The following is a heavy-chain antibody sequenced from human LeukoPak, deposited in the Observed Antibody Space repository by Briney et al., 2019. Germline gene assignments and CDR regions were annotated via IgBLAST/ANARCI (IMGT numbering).Heavy chain of an antibody. CDR3: ARCAGDGPGAFDI. V-gene: IGHV4-39*01. CDR1: GGSISSSSYY. J-gene: IGHJ3*02. Sequence: SETLFLTCTVSGGSISSSSYYWGWIRQPPGKGLEWIGSIYYSGSTYYNPSLKSRVTISVDTSKNQFSLKLSSVTAADTAVYYCARCAGDGPGAFDIWGQGTMVTVSS. CDR2: IYYSGST. D-gene: IGHD3-10*01.